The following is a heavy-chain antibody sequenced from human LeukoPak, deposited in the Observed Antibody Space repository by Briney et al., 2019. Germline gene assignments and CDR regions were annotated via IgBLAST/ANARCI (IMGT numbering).Heavy chain of an antibody. Sequence: GGSLRLSCAASGFTFSTYAMHWVRQAPGKGLEWVAVISYDGSNKYYADSVKGRFTISRDNSKNTLYLQMNSLRAEDSAVYYCARDGGISGWENYGEGYFDYWGQGTLVTVSS. CDR2: ISYDGSNK. CDR1: GFTFSTYA. CDR3: ARDGGISGWENYGEGYFDY. D-gene: IGHD6-19*01. V-gene: IGHV3-30*04. J-gene: IGHJ4*02.